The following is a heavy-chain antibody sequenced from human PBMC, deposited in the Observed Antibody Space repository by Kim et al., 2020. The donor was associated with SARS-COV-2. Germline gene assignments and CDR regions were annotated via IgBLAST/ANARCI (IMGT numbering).Heavy chain of an antibody. Sequence: GGSLRLSCAASGFTFSSYEMNCVRQAPGKGLEWVSYITSSGYTIYYADSVKGRFTISRDNAKNSLYLQMNSLRAEDTAVYYCARLNPSIVVVPAARSYGMDVWGQGTTVTVSS. CDR2: ITSSGYTI. J-gene: IGHJ6*02. D-gene: IGHD2-2*01. V-gene: IGHV3-48*03. CDR1: GFTFSSYE. CDR3: ARLNPSIVVVPAARSYGMDV.